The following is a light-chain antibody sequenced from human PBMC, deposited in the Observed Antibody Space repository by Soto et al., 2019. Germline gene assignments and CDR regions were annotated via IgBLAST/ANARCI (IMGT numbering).Light chain of an antibody. Sequence: DTVLTQSPATLSVSPGERATLSCRASQSISSNLAWYQQKPGQAPRLLVYGASTRATDIPARFSGSGSGTEFTLTISSLQSEDFAVYYCQQYTNWPLTFGGGTKVDNK. CDR1: QSISSN. J-gene: IGKJ4*01. V-gene: IGKV3-15*01. CDR2: GAS. CDR3: QQYTNWPLT.